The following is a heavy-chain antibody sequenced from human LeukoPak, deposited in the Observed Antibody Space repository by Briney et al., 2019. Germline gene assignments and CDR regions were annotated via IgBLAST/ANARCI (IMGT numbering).Heavy chain of an antibody. Sequence: KPSETLSLTCTVSGGSISRSNYYWGWIRQAPGKGLEWIGSIYYSGTIYYNPSLKSRVTISVDTSNNHFSLKLSSVIAADTAVYYCEGGSGTNLYYGVDVWGQGTTVTVSS. CDR3: EGGSGTNLYYGVDV. V-gene: IGHV4-39*02. CDR1: GGSISRSNYY. J-gene: IGHJ6*02. CDR2: IYYSGTI. D-gene: IGHD3-10*01.